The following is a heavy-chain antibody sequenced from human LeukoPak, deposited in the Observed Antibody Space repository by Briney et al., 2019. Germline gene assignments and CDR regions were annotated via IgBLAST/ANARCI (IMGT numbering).Heavy chain of an antibody. CDR3: VKDPPVGATGY. V-gene: IGHV3-64D*06. Sequence: GSLRLSCSASGFTFSSYAMHWVRQAPGKGLEYVSAISSNGGSTYYADSVKGRFTISRDNSKNTLYLQMSSLRAEDTVVYYCVKDPPVGATGYWGQGTLVTVSS. D-gene: IGHD1-26*01. CDR2: ISSNGGST. CDR1: GFTFSSYA. J-gene: IGHJ4*02.